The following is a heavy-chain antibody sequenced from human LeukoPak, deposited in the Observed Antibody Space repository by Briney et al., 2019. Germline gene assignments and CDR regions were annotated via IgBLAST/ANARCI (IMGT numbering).Heavy chain of an antibody. V-gene: IGHV3-66*01. D-gene: IGHD1-26*01. CDR2: IYSGGST. CDR1: GFTVSSNY. CDR3: AREGSGSAYYYGMDV. J-gene: IGHJ6*02. Sequence: GGSLRLSCAASGFTVSSNYMSWVRQAPGKGLEWVSVIYSGGSTYYADSVKGRFTISGDNSKNTLYLQMNSLRAEDTAVYYCAREGSGSAYYYGMDVWGQGTTVTVSS.